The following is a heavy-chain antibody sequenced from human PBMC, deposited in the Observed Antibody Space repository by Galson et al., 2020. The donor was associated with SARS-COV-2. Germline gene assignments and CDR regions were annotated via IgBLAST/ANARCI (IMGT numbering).Heavy chain of an antibody. V-gene: IGHV4-61*01. J-gene: IGHJ3*02. CDR3: ATVTAYSSTWYMAFNM. CDR1: SDSVSSATWY. CDR2: VYYSGST. Sequence: SETLSLTCTVSSDSVSSATWYWSWLRQPPGKGLEWIGYVYYSGSTKYNPSLKSRVSISLDTSKNQFSLNLSSVTATDTAVYYCATVTAYSSTWYMAFNMWGQGTMVSVSS. D-gene: IGHD6-13*01.